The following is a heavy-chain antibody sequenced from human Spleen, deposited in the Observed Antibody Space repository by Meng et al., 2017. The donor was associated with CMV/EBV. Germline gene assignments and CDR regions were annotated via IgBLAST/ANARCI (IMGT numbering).Heavy chain of an antibody. CDR2: INPNSGGT. D-gene: IGHD3-9*01. V-gene: IGHV1-2*02. Sequence: ASVKVSCKASGYTFTGYYMHWVRQAPGQGLEWMGWINPNSGGTNYAQKFQGRVTMTRDTSISTAYMELSRLRSDDTAVYYCARARHYDILTGYYRAYYYYYYGMDVWGQGTTVTVSS. J-gene: IGHJ6*02. CDR3: ARARHYDILTGYYRAYYYYYYGMDV. CDR1: GYTFTGYY.